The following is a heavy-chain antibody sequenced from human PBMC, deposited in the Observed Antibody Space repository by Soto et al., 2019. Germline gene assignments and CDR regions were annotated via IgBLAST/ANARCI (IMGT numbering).Heavy chain of an antibody. CDR2: ISYSGTT. V-gene: IGHV4-30-4*01. D-gene: IGHD6-6*01. J-gene: IGHJ4*02. CDR1: GGFINSGDSY. Sequence: QVQLQESGPGLVKPSQTLSLACTVSGGFINSGDSYWSWIRQPPGKGLEWIGDISYSGTTYYNPSLKSRVTIAADTSKNQFSLKLSSVTAADTALFYCARRDHSYSNSLDYWGQGTLVTVSS. CDR3: ARRDHSYSNSLDY.